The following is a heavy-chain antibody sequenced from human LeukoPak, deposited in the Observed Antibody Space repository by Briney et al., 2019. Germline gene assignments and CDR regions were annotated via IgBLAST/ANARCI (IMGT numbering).Heavy chain of an antibody. J-gene: IGHJ4*02. Sequence: PGGSLRLSCAASGFTFSSYSMSWVRQAPGKGPEWVSTISCIGGSTYYADSVKGRFTTSRDNSKNTLYLQMSSLRDEDTAVYYCAKDSSSWYYFDYWGQGTLVTVSS. CDR3: AKDSSSWYYFDY. CDR2: ISCIGGST. V-gene: IGHV3-23*01. D-gene: IGHD6-13*01. CDR1: GFTFSSYS.